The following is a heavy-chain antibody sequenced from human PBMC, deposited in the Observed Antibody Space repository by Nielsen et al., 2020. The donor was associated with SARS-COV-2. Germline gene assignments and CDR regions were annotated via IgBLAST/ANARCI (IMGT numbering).Heavy chain of an antibody. D-gene: IGHD6-19*01. CDR1: GYTFTSYA. CDR2: INAGNGNT. Sequence: ASVKVSCKASGYTFTSYAMHWVRQAPGQRLEWMGWINAGNGNTKYSQKFQGRVTITRDTSASTAYMELSSLRSEDTAVYYCARDSAVYSSGWYGANPPWFDPWGQGTLVTVSS. V-gene: IGHV1-3*01. J-gene: IGHJ5*02. CDR3: ARDSAVYSSGWYGANPPWFDP.